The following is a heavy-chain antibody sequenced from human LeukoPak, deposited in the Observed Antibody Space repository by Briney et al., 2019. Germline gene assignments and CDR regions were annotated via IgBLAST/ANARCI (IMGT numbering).Heavy chain of an antibody. CDR2: ISGSGGST. D-gene: IGHD3-22*01. J-gene: IGHJ4*02. CDR1: GFTFSSYS. CDR3: AKDQKASSGYYPFDY. V-gene: IGHV3-23*01. Sequence: GGSLRLSCAASGFTFSSYSMNWVRQAPGKGLEWVSAISGSGGSTYYADSVKGRFTISRDNSKNTLYLQMNSLRAEDTAVYYCAKDQKASSGYYPFDYWGQGTLVTVSS.